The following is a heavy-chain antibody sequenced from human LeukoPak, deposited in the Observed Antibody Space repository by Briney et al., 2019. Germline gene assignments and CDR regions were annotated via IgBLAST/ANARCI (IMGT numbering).Heavy chain of an antibody. D-gene: IGHD6-6*01. CDR3: ASSLKRGIAARPGGY. CDR2: INHSGST. CDR1: GGSFSGYY. J-gene: IGHJ4*02. V-gene: IGHV4-34*01. Sequence: SETLSLTCAVYGGSFSGYYWSWIRQPPGKGLEWIWEINHSGSTNYNPSLKSRVTISVDTSKNQFSLKLSSVTAADTAVYYCASSLKRGIAARPGGYWGQGTLVTVSS.